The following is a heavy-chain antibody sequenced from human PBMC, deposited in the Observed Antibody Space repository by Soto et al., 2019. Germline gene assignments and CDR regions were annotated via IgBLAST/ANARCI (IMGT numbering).Heavy chain of an antibody. D-gene: IGHD2-2*01. CDR1: GFTFSNSW. CDR2: INADGTST. Sequence: GGSLRLSCAASGFTFSNSWMHWVRQVSGKGLEWVSRINADGTSTSYADSVKGRFTISRDNAKNTLYLHVNSLRAEDTAVYYCVKVLARGVGVPRFYFDSWGQGTLVTVSS. V-gene: IGHV3-74*01. J-gene: IGHJ4*02. CDR3: VKVLARGVGVPRFYFDS.